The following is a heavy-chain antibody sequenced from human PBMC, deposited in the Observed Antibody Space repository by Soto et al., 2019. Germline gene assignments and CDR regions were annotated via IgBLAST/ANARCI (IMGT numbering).Heavy chain of an antibody. J-gene: IGHJ4*02. CDR3: ARAGYCGPGCYYYFDY. CDR2: IKPDGSAT. V-gene: IGHV3-7*01. D-gene: IGHD2-21*02. CDR1: GFTFGSYW. Sequence: GGSLRLSCAVSGFTFGSYWMNWVRLIPGKGLEWVAYIKPDGSATYYVDSVKGRFTISRDNAKNSLYLQMNSLRVEDTSVYYCARAGYCGPGCYYYFDYWGQGTLVTV.